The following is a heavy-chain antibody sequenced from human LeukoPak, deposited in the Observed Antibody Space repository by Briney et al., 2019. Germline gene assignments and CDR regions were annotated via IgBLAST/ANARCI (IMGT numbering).Heavy chain of an antibody. D-gene: IGHD2-15*01. V-gene: IGHV4-39*07. J-gene: IGHJ4*02. CDR3: ARDSPPAYCSGGSCYFDY. CDR1: GGSISSSSYY. Sequence: PSETLSLTCTVSGGSISSSSYYWGWIRQPPGKGLEWIASIYYSGSTYYNPSLKSRVTISVDTSKNQFSLKLSSVTAADTAVYYCARDSPPAYCSGGSCYFDYWGQGTLVTVSS. CDR2: IYYSGST.